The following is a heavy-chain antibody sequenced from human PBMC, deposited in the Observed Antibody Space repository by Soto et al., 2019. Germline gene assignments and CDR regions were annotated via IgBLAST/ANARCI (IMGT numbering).Heavy chain of an antibody. J-gene: IGHJ4*02. V-gene: IGHV2-5*02. CDR1: GFSLSTSGVD. CDR2: IYWDDDK. D-gene: IGHD6-6*01. CDR3: AHRRPYSSSPEYFFDY. Sequence: QITLKESGPTLVKPTQTLTLTRTFSGFSLSTSGVDVGWIRQPPGKALEWLARIYWDDDKRSSPPLNNRLTITKGTPRNQGVLTTTNSDPLDTSTYYCAHRRPYSSSPEYFFDYWGQRSLVTVSS.